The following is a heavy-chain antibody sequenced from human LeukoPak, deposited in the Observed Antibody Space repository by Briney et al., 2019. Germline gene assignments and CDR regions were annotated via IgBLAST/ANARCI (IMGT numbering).Heavy chain of an antibody. Sequence: PGGSLRLSCAASGFTFSTNTMNWVRPAPGKGVEWVSSLSSNSNYTYHVKSVMGRFTITRDNAKKSLYLKMNSVRDEDTAVYYCARGSRDCSNGVCYAFDIWGQGTVVTVSS. CDR3: ARGSRDCSNGVCYAFDI. CDR2: LSSNSNYT. V-gene: IGHV3-21*01. CDR1: GFTFSTNT. D-gene: IGHD2-8*01. J-gene: IGHJ3*02.